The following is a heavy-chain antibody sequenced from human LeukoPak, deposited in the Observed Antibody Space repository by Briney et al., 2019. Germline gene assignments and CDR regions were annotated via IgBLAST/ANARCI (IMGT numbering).Heavy chain of an antibody. J-gene: IGHJ6*03. Sequence: GGSLRLSCAASGFTFSSYWMSWVRQAPGKGLEWVANIKQDGSEKYYVDSVKGRFTISRDNAKNSLYLQMNSLRAEDTAVYYCARSSYSGSYSYYYYYYMDVWGKGTTVTVSS. CDR3: ARSSYSGSYSYYYYYYMDV. CDR2: IKQDGSEK. CDR1: GFTFSSYW. V-gene: IGHV3-7*03. D-gene: IGHD1-26*01.